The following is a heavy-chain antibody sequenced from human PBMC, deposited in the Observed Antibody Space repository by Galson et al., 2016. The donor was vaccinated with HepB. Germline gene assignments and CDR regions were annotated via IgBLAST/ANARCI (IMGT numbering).Heavy chain of an antibody. J-gene: IGHJ4*02. V-gene: IGHV3-23*01. D-gene: IGHD2-2*01. Sequence: SLRLSCAASGFTFSRYWMSWVRQAPGKGLEWVSTISGDGRTTNYADSVKGRFTISRDNSKNTLYLQMNTLRAEETAVYFCARGIGDRTSIRPFYFDYWGQGTLVTVSS. CDR1: GFTFSRYW. CDR2: ISGDGRTT. CDR3: ARGIGDRTSIRPFYFDY.